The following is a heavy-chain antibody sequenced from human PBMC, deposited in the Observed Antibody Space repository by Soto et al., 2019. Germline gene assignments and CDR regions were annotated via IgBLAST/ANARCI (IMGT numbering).Heavy chain of an antibody. CDR1: GFTFSSYW. J-gene: IGHJ4*02. Sequence: EVQLVESGGGLVQPGGSLRLSCAASGFTFSSYWMSWVRQAPGKGLEWVANIKQDGSEKYYVDSVKGRFTISRDNAKNSLYLQMNSLRAEDTAVYYCARVGGLSSSPALRYWGQGTLVTVSS. V-gene: IGHV3-7*03. D-gene: IGHD6-6*01. CDR3: ARVGGLSSSPALRY. CDR2: IKQDGSEK.